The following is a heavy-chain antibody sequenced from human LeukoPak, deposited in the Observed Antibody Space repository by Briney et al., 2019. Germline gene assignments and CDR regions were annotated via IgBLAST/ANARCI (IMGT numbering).Heavy chain of an antibody. J-gene: IGHJ4*02. Sequence: GGSLRLSCEASGFTFNNYAMSWVRQTPGKGLEWVAATVGGRPDTYHADSVKGRFTVSRDDSRSTLFLQMSSLRVEDTAVYYCTKAPLRSCSGAFCYPFDYWGQGTLVTVSS. CDR3: TKAPLRSCSGAFCYPFDY. V-gene: IGHV3-23*01. CDR2: TVGGRPDT. D-gene: IGHD2-8*02. CDR1: GFTFNNYA.